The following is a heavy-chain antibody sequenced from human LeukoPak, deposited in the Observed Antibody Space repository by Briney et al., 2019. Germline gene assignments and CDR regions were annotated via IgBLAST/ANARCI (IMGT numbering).Heavy chain of an antibody. Sequence: PGGSLRLSCAASGFTFSSYGMHWVRQAPGKGLEWVAVISYDGSNKYYADSVKGRFTISRDNSKNTLYLQLNSLRAEDTAVYFCAKGGHDFNPFYCWGQGALVTVSS. D-gene: IGHD2-21*02. CDR3: AKGGHDFNPFYC. J-gene: IGHJ4*02. CDR1: GFTFSSYG. V-gene: IGHV3-30*18. CDR2: ISYDGSNK.